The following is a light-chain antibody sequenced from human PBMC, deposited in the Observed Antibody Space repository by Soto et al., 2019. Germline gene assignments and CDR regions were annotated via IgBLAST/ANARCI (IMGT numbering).Light chain of an antibody. Sequence: DIQMTQSPTSLSASVGDRVTITCRASRSISNYLNWYQQKPGKAPKLLIYAASGLQSGVPSRFSGSGSWTDFTRTISSLQPEDFATYYCQQSYSIPWTFGQGTKVEIK. CDR3: QQSYSIPWT. CDR1: RSISNY. V-gene: IGKV1-39*01. J-gene: IGKJ1*01. CDR2: AAS.